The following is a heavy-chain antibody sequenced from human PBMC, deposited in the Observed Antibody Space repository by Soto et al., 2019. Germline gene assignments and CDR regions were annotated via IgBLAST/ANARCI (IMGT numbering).Heavy chain of an antibody. CDR1: GDSVSSSRYF. D-gene: IGHD3-10*01. Sequence: QVQLQESSPGLVKPSETLSLTCTVSGDSVSSSRYFWSWVRQPPGKGLEWIGNIYFSGITNANPSLMTQVVRSVDTSKIQFSLKLNSVTAAETAVYYCARENWFGIKSENRFEPWGQGTLVTVSS. CDR3: ARENWFGIKSENRFEP. V-gene: IGHV4-61*01. J-gene: IGHJ5*02. CDR2: IYFSGIT.